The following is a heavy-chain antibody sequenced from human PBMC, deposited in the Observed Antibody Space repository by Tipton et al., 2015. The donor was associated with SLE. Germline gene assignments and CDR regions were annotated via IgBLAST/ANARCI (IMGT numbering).Heavy chain of an antibody. Sequence: TLSLTCTVSGGSISSSSYYWGWIRQPPGKGLEWIGNIYYSGSTYYNPSLKSRVTISVDTSKNQFSLKLSSVTAADTAVYYCAHSSSWYYFDYWVQGTLVTVSS. D-gene: IGHD6-13*01. CDR2: IYYSGST. CDR1: GGSISSSSYY. CDR3: AHSSSWYYFDY. V-gene: IGHV4-39*01. J-gene: IGHJ4*02.